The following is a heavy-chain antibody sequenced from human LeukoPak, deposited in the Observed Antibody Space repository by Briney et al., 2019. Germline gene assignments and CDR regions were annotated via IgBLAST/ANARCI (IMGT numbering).Heavy chain of an antibody. CDR2: IISYSDNP. J-gene: IGHJ4*02. V-gene: IGHV1-18*01. CDR1: GYTFTSYY. D-gene: IGHD2/OR15-2a*01. Sequence: GASVKVSCKASGYTFTSYYITWVRQAPGQGLEWMGWIISYSDNPTYARNLQGRVTMTTDTSTSTAYMELRSLRSDDTAVYYCASFYAPDRGIESQNLVTVYWGQGTLVSVSS. CDR3: ASFYAPDRGIESQNLVTVY.